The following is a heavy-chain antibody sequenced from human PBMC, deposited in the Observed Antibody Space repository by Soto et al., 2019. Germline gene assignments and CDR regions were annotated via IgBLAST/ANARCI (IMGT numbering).Heavy chain of an antibody. CDR2: INHSGST. CDR1: GGSFSGYY. CDR3: ARNGSYYDFWSGYYFGGGMDV. V-gene: IGHV4-34*01. J-gene: IGHJ6*02. D-gene: IGHD3-3*01. Sequence: SETLSLTCAVYGGSFSGYYWSWIRQPPGKGLEWIGEINHSGSTNYNPSLKSRVTISVDTSKNQFSLKLSSVTAADTAVYYCARNGSYYDFWSGYYFGGGMDVWGQGTTVTVSS.